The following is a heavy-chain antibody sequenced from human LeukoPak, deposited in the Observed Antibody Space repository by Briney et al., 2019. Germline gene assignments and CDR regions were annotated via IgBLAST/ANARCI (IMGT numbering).Heavy chain of an antibody. CDR3: ARQPYAVTIIAFDI. CDR2: IYYSGST. D-gene: IGHD4-17*01. Sequence: SETLSLTCTVSGGSISSSSSYWGWIRQPPGKGLEWIGSIYYSGSTYYNPSLKSRVTISVDTSKNQFSLKLSSVTAADTAVYYCARQPYAVTIIAFDIWGQGTMVTVSS. CDR1: GGSISSSSSY. J-gene: IGHJ3*02. V-gene: IGHV4-39*01.